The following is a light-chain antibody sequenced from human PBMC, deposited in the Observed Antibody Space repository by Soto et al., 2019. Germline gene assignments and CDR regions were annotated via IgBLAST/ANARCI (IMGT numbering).Light chain of an antibody. Sequence: EIVLTQSPGTLSLSPGERATLSCRASQSVSNNYLAWYQQKPGQAPRLLIYGASNRATGIPDRFSGSGSGTDFTLTIGRLEPQDSAMYYCQQYVISVTFGQGTRLEI. J-gene: IGKJ5*01. CDR2: GAS. V-gene: IGKV3-20*01. CDR1: QSVSNNY. CDR3: QQYVISVT.